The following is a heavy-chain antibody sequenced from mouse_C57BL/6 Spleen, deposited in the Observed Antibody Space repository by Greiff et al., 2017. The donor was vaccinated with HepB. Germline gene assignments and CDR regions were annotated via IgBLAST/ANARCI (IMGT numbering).Heavy chain of an antibody. CDR3: VRQLDGYDGAMDY. CDR1: GFSFNTYA. V-gene: IGHV10-1*01. CDR2: IRSKSNNYAT. D-gene: IGHD2-2*01. Sequence: EVKLVESGGGLVQPKGSLKLSCAASGFSFNTYAMNWVRQAPGKGLEWVARIRSKSNNYATYYADSVKDRFTISRDDSESMLYLQMNNLKTEDTAMYYCVRQLDGYDGAMDYWGQGTSVTVSS. J-gene: IGHJ4*01.